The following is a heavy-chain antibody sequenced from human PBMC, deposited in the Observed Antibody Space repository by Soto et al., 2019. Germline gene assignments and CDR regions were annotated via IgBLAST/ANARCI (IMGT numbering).Heavy chain of an antibody. Sequence: QVQLVQSGAEVKKPGSSVKVSCNASGGTFSSYAISWVRQAPGQGLEWMGGIIPIFGTANYAQKFQGRVTITADECTSTAYMELSSLRSEDTAVYYCARGLHQRPYYYYGVDVWGQGTTVTVSS. V-gene: IGHV1-69*01. CDR2: IIPIFGTA. D-gene: IGHD6-25*01. CDR3: ARGLHQRPYYYYGVDV. CDR1: GGTFSSYA. J-gene: IGHJ6*02.